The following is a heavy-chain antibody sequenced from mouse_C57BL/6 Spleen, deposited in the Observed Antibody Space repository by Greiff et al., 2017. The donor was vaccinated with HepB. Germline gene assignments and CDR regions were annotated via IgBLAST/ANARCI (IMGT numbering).Heavy chain of an antibody. CDR1: GYTFTSYW. D-gene: IGHD1-1*01. CDR2: FDPSDSYT. Sequence: QVQLQQSGAELVKPGASVKLSCKASGYTFTSYWMQWVKQRSGQGLEWIGEFDPSDSYTNHNQKFKGKATLTVDTSSSTAYMQLSSLTYEDSAVYYCARSMTTVVVHYFNYWGQGTTLTVSS. CDR3: ARSMTTVVVHYFNY. V-gene: IGHV1-50*01. J-gene: IGHJ2*01.